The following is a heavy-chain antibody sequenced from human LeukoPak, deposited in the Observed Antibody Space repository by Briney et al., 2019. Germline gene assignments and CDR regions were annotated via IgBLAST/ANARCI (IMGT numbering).Heavy chain of an antibody. CDR1: GYTFTSYG. CDR3: ARVYGSGSPLMADY. V-gene: IGHV1-18*01. J-gene: IGHJ4*02. Sequence: EASVKVSCKASGYTFTSYGISWVRQAPGQGLEWMGWISAYNGNTNYAQKLQGRVTMTTDTSTSTAYMELRSLRSDDTAVYYCARVYGSGSPLMADYWGQGTLVTVSS. CDR2: ISAYNGNT. D-gene: IGHD3-10*01.